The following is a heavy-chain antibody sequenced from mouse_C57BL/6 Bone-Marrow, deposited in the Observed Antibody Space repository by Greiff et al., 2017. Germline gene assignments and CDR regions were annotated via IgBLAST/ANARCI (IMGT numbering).Heavy chain of an antibody. V-gene: IGHV10-1*01. CDR2: IRSKSNNYAT. Sequence: EVKLVESGGGLVQPKGSLKLSCAASGFSFNTYAMNWVRQAPGKGLEWVARIRSKSNNYATYYADSVKDRFTISRDDSESMLYLQMNNVKTEDTAMYYCVSPGFAYGGQGTLVTVSA. CDR1: GFSFNTYA. CDR3: VSPGFAY. J-gene: IGHJ3*01.